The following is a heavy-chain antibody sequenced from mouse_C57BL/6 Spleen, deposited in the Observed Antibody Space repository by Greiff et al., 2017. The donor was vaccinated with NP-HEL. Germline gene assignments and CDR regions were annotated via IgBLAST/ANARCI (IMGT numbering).Heavy chain of an antibody. V-gene: IGHV1-15*01. CDR3: TRHYRFAY. D-gene: IGHD2-12*01. CDR2: IDPETGGT. CDR1: GYTFTDYE. Sequence: QVHVKQSGAELVRPGASVTLSCKASGYTFTDYEMHWVKQTPVHGLEWIGAIDPETGGTAYNQKFKGKAILTADKSSSTAYMELRSLTSEDSAVYYCTRHYRFAYWGQGTLVTVSA. J-gene: IGHJ3*01.